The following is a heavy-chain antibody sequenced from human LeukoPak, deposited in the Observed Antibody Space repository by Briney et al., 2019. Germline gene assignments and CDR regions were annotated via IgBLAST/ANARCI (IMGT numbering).Heavy chain of an antibody. V-gene: IGHV3-7*01. CDR1: GFTFSSYW. Sequence: PGGSLRLSCVASGFTFSSYWMSWVRQAPGKGLEWVANIKQDGSEKYYVDSVKGRFTISRDNAKNSLYLQMNGLRPGDTAVYYCSINGGTYLPHAFDMWGRGTMVIVSS. D-gene: IGHD1-26*01. J-gene: IGHJ3*02. CDR3: SINGGTYLPHAFDM. CDR2: IKQDGSEK.